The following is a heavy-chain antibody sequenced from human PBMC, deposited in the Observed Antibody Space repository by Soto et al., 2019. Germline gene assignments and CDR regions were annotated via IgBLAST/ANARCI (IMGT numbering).Heavy chain of an antibody. J-gene: IGHJ5*02. CDR3: ARDLEAPRITDYGDYL. D-gene: IGHD4-17*01. V-gene: IGHV1-69*13. Sequence: GASVKVSCKASGGTFSSYAISWVRQAPGQGLEWMGGIIPIFGTANYAQKFQGRVTITADESTSTAYMELSSLRSEDTAVYYCARDLEAPRITDYGDYLWGQGTLVTVSS. CDR2: IIPIFGTA. CDR1: GGTFSSYA.